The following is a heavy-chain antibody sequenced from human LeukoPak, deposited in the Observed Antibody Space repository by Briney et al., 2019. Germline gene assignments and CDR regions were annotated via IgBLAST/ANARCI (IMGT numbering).Heavy chain of an antibody. J-gene: IGHJ4*02. CDR1: GFTFSSYG. D-gene: IGHD3-10*01. CDR2: ISSSASST. Sequence: GGSLRLSCAAFGFTFSSYGMSWVRQAPGKGLEWVSGISSSASSTYYGDSVKGRFTISRDNSKNTLYLQMNSLRAEDTAVYYCAKKDGSGSWYYYFDYWGQGTLVTVSS. CDR3: AKKDGSGSWYYYFDY. V-gene: IGHV3-23*01.